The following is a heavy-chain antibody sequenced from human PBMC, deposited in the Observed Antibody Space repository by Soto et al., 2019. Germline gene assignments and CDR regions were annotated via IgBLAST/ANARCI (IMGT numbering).Heavy chain of an antibody. V-gene: IGHV3-23*01. D-gene: IGHD2-15*01. CDR3: AKDKFVCSGGSCYGWFDP. Sequence: EVQLLESGGGLVQPGGSLRLSCAASGFTFSSYAMSWVRQAPGKGLEWVSAISGSGGSTYYADSVKGRFTISRDNSKNTLYLQMNSLRAEDTAVYYCAKDKFVCSGGSCYGWFDPWGQGTLVTVSS. CDR1: GFTFSSYA. CDR2: ISGSGGST. J-gene: IGHJ5*02.